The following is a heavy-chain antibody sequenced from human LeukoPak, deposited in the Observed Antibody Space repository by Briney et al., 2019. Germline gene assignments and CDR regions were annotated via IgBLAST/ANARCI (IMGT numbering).Heavy chain of an antibody. CDR3: ARTCSSSSCYTVH. V-gene: IGHV1-18*01. CDR2: ISVYNGNT. Sequence: ASVKVSCKASGYTFANFGITWVRQAPGQGLEWMGWISVYNGNTNYAQNLQGRVTLTTDTSTSTAYMELRSLRSDDTALYYCARTCSSSSCYTVHWGQGTLVNVSS. J-gene: IGHJ4*02. CDR1: GYTFANFG. D-gene: IGHD2-2*02.